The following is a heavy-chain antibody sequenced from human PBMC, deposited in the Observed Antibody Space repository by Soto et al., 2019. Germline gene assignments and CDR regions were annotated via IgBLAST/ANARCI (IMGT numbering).Heavy chain of an antibody. CDR1: GFTFSSYG. J-gene: IGHJ4*02. CDR2: ISYDGSNK. Sequence: QVQLVESGGGVVQPGRSLSLSCAASGFTFSSYGMHWVRQAPGKGLERVAVISYDGSNKYYADSVKGRFTISRDNSKNTLYLQMNSLRAEDTAVYYCAKTTGTPDWGQGTLVSVSS. CDR3: AKTTGTPD. V-gene: IGHV3-30*18. D-gene: IGHD1-1*01.